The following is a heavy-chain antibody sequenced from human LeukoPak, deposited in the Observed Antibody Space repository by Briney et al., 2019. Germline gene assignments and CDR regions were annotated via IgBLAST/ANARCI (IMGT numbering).Heavy chain of an antibody. V-gene: IGHV3-33*01. Sequence: PGRSLRLSCAASGFTFSSYGMHWVRQAPGKGLEWVAVIWYDGSNKYYADSVKGRFTISRDNSKNTLYLQMNSLRAEDTAVYYCAREMYDSSGPPPAPPGYWGQGTLVTVSS. D-gene: IGHD3-22*01. CDR2: IWYDGSNK. CDR3: AREMYDSSGPPPAPPGY. J-gene: IGHJ4*02. CDR1: GFTFSSYG.